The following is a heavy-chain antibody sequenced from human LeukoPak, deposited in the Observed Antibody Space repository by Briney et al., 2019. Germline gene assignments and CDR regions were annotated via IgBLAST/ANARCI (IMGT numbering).Heavy chain of an antibody. Sequence: PGGSLRLSCAASGFTFSSYAMSWVRQAPGKGLEWVSAISGSGGSTYYADSVKGRFIISRDNSKNTLYLQMNSLRAEDTAVYYCAKDQTPFLDYYYYGMDVWGQGTTVTVSS. CDR1: GFTFSSYA. D-gene: IGHD2-15*01. CDR3: AKDQTPFLDYYYYGMDV. V-gene: IGHV3-23*01. CDR2: ISGSGGST. J-gene: IGHJ6*02.